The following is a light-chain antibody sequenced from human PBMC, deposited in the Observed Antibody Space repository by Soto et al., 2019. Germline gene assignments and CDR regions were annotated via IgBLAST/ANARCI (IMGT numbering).Light chain of an antibody. J-gene: IGKJ2*01. Sequence: EIVLTQSPATLSLSPGERATLSCRASQSVSSYLAWYQQKPGQAPRLLIYDASNRATGIPARFSGSGSGTDFTLTISSLEPEDFAVYYCQPRSNWYTFGQGTKLDIK. CDR3: QPRSNWYT. CDR2: DAS. V-gene: IGKV3-11*01. CDR1: QSVSSY.